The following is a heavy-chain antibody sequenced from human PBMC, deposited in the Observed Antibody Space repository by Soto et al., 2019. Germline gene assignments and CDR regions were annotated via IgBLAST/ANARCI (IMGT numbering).Heavy chain of an antibody. J-gene: IGHJ6*03. Sequence: SETLSLTCTVSGGSISSYYWSWIRQPPGKGLEWIGYIYYSGSTNYNPSLKSRVTISVDTSKNQFSLKLSSVTAADTAVYYCARHPFYYYYYMDVWGKGTTVTVSS. V-gene: IGHV4-59*08. CDR2: IYYSGST. CDR3: ARHPFYYYYYMDV. CDR1: GGSISSYY.